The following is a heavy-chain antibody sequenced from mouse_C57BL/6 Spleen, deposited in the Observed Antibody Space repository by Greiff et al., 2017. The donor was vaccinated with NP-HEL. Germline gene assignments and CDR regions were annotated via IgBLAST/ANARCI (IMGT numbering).Heavy chain of an antibody. Sequence: DVKLVESGGGLVKPGGSLKLSCAASGFTFSSYAMSWVRQTPEKRLEWVATISDGGSYTYYPDNVKGRFTISRDNAKNNLYLKMIHLKSEDTAMYYSARDPSHYYGSSYFDCWGQGTTLTVSS. D-gene: IGHD1-1*01. CDR1: GFTFSSYA. V-gene: IGHV5-4*01. CDR3: ARDPSHYYGSSYFDC. CDR2: ISDGGSYT. J-gene: IGHJ2*01.